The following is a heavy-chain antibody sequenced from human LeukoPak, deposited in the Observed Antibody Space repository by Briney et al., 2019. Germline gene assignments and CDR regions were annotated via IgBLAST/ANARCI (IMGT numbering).Heavy chain of an antibody. Sequence: SETLSLTCTVSGGSISSYYWSWIRQPPGKGPEWIGYIYYSGSTNYNPSLKSRVTISVDTSKNQFSLKLSSVTAADTAVYYCARVLQLGTYWYFDLWGRGTLVTVSS. CDR1: GGSISSYY. CDR3: ARVLQLGTYWYFDL. V-gene: IGHV4-59*01. J-gene: IGHJ2*01. CDR2: IYYSGST. D-gene: IGHD7-27*01.